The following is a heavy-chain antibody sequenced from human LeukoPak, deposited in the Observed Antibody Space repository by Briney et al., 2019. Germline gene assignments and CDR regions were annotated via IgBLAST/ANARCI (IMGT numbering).Heavy chain of an antibody. J-gene: IGHJ4*02. V-gene: IGHV1-2*02. Sequence: ASVKVSCKASGYTFTGYYMHWVRQAPGQGLEWMGWINPNSDGTNYAQKFQGRVTMTRDTSISTAYMELSRLRSDDTAVYYCARVKGIAVAGTLYYWGQGTLVTVSS. CDR2: INPNSDGT. CDR3: ARVKGIAVAGTLYY. D-gene: IGHD6-19*01. CDR1: GYTFTGYY.